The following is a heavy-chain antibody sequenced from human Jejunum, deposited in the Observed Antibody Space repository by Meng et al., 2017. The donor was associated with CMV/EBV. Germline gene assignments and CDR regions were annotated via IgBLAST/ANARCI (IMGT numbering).Heavy chain of an antibody. CDR3: ARGGNFDP. CDR2: IITNTGTP. J-gene: IGHJ5*02. V-gene: IGHV7-4-1*02. CDR1: GYTLNTYT. Sequence: VKLGHTGTELKKPGASVKVSCKASGYTLNTYTINWVRQAHGRGLEWMGWIITNTGTPTYTQGFTGRFVFSLDTSVSTAYLQISSLKAEDTAVYYCARGGNFDPWGQGTLVTVSS. D-gene: IGHD2/OR15-2a*01.